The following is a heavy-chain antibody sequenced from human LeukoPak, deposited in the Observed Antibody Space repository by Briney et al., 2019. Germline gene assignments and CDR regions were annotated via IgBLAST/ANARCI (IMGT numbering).Heavy chain of an antibody. Sequence: GGSLRLSCAASGFTFSDYYTSWIRQAPGKGLEWVSYISSSGSTIYYADSVKGRFTISRDNAKNSLYLQMNSLRAEDTAVYYCARDRGLWFGELLSPSFDYWGQGTLVTVSS. D-gene: IGHD3-10*01. CDR2: ISSSGSTI. CDR3: ARDRGLWFGELLSPSFDY. CDR1: GFTFSDYY. V-gene: IGHV3-11*01. J-gene: IGHJ4*02.